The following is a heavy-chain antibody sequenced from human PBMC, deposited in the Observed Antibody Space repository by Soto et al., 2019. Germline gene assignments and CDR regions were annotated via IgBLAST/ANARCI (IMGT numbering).Heavy chain of an antibody. CDR1: GGTFSSYA. Sequence: GASVKVSCKASGGTFSSYAISWVRQAPGQGLEWMGGIIPIFGTANYAQKFQGRVTITADESTSTAYMELSSLRSEDTAVYYCARGALEYFIITSCYFFDYWGQETLVTVSS. V-gene: IGHV1-69*13. J-gene: IGHJ4*02. CDR3: ARGALEYFIITSCYFFDY. D-gene: IGHD2-2*01. CDR2: IIPIFGTA.